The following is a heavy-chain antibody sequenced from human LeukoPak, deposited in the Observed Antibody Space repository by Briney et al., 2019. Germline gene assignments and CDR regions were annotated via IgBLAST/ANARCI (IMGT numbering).Heavy chain of an antibody. J-gene: IGHJ4*02. V-gene: IGHV3-23*01. CDR2: ISGSGGST. CDR3: AKDHITMIVVVIGHYFDY. CDR1: GSTFSSYA. D-gene: IGHD3-22*01. Sequence: GGSLRLSCAASGSTFSSYAMSWVRQAPGKGLEWVSAISGSGGSTYYADSVKGRFTISRDNSKNTLYLQMNSLRAEDTAVYYCAKDHITMIVVVIGHYFDYWGQGTLVTVSS.